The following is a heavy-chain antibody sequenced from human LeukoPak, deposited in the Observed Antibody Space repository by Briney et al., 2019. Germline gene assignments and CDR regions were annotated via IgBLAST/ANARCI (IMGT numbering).Heavy chain of an antibody. D-gene: IGHD6-6*01. CDR1: GGSISSGGYY. Sequence: SETLSLTCTVSGGSISSGGYYWGWIRQHPGKGLEWIGYIYYSGSTYYNPSLKSRVTISVDTSKNQFSLKLSSVTAADTAVYYCARERSARNWFDPWGQGTLVTVSS. J-gene: IGHJ5*02. CDR2: IYYSGST. CDR3: ARERSARNWFDP. V-gene: IGHV4-31*03.